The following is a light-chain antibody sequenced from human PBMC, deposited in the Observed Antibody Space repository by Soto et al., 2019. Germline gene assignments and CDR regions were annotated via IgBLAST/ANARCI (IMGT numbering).Light chain of an antibody. CDR1: QGISNY. CDR3: QKYNSVPLT. V-gene: IGKV1-27*01. CDR2: AAS. Sequence: DIQMTQSPSSLSASVGDRVTITCRASQGISNYLAWYQQKPGKVPKLLLYAASTLHSGVPSRFSGTGSGTYFTLTISTLQPVDVATYYCQKYNSVPLTFGGGPNVEF. J-gene: IGKJ4*01.